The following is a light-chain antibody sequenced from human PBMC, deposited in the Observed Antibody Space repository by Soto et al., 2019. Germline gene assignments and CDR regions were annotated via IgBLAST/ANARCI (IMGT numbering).Light chain of an antibody. Sequence: ENVLSQSPGRLSLSPGARVTLSCRASQTVDDNSLAWYQQKPGQAPRLLIFDALNRATGIPDRFSGSGSGTDFALTISRLEPEDFALYYCQQYGSSPFTFGPGTTVDV. V-gene: IGKV3-20*01. J-gene: IGKJ3*01. CDR1: QTVDDNS. CDR3: QQYGSSPFT. CDR2: DAL.